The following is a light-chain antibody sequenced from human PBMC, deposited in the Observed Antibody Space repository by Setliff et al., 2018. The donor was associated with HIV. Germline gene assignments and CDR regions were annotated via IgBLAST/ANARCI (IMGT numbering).Light chain of an antibody. J-gene: IGLJ1*01. Sequence: HSALSQPASVSRSPGQSITISCTGTSSVVGGYNYVSWYQQHPGKAPKLILYEVRNRPSGVSNRFSGSKSGNTASLTISGLQAEDEADYYCSSYAITNTLPFGTGTKVTVL. CDR1: SSVVGGYNY. V-gene: IGLV2-14*01. CDR3: SSYAITNTLP. CDR2: EVR.